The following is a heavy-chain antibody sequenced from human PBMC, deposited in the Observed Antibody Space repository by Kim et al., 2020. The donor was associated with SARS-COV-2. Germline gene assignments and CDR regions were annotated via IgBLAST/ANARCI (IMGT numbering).Heavy chain of an antibody. Sequence: GKGPEWVAVIWYDGSNTYYADSVKGRFTNTRDNSKNTLYQQMNSLRAEDSAVYYCARTLVLSEYYGRDVWGQGTTVTVPS. CDR3: ARTLVLSEYYGRDV. J-gene: IGHJ6*02. CDR2: IWYDGSNT. V-gene: IGHV3-33*01. D-gene: IGHD6-13*01.